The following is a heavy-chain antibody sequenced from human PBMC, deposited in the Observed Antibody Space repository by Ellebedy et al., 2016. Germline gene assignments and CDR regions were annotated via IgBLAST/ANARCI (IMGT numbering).Heavy chain of an antibody. CDR2: ISAGGDDT. J-gene: IGHJ4*02. CDR3: REGHYSDV. V-gene: IGHV3-23*01. Sequence: GESLKISXATSRIRFGDFFMSWVRQAPGKGLQWVSTISAGGDDTYLADSVKGRFTISRDNSRNILYLQMSSLRDEDSAIYYCREGHYSDVWGQGTQVTVS. CDR1: RIRFGDFF.